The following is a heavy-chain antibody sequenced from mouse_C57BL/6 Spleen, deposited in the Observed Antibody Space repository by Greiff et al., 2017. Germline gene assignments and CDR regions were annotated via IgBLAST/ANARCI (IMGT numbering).Heavy chain of an antibody. CDR3: ARDDGNYLFCDV. CDR2: IHPGDGDT. J-gene: IGHJ1*03. CDR1: GYAFSSSW. Sequence: QVQLQQSGPELVKPGASVKISCKASGYAFSSSWMNWVKQRPGKGLEWIGRIHPGDGDTNYNGKFKGKATLTADKSSSTAYMQLSSLTSEDSAVYFCARDDGNYLFCDVWGTGTTVTVSS. V-gene: IGHV1-82*01. D-gene: IGHD2-3*01.